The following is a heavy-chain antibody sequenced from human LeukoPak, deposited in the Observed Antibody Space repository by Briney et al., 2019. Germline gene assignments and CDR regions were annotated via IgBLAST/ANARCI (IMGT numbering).Heavy chain of an antibody. Sequence: ASVKVSCKASGGTFSSYAISWVRQAPGQGPEWMGGIIPIFGTANYAQKFQGRVTITADESTSTAYMELSSLRSEDTAVYYCASPDSTSIAEYYFDYWGQGTLVTVSS. CDR1: GGTFSSYA. CDR2: IIPIFGTA. CDR3: ASPDSTSIAEYYFDY. V-gene: IGHV1-69*13. J-gene: IGHJ4*02. D-gene: IGHD6-6*01.